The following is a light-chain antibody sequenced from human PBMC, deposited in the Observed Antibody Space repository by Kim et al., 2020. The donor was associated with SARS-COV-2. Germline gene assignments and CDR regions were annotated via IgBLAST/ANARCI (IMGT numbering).Light chain of an antibody. CDR3: QQHHSFPLT. Sequence: ASVADTVTITCRASQGINSNLAWYQQRPVKAPNLLIYSAFTLHSGVPSRFSGSGSGTDFTLTITSLQPEDFATYHCQQHHSFPLTFGGGTKVDIK. J-gene: IGKJ4*01. CDR1: QGINSN. V-gene: IGKV1-9*01. CDR2: SAF.